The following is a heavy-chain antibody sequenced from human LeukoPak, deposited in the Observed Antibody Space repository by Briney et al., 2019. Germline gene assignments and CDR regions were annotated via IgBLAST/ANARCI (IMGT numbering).Heavy chain of an antibody. Sequence: ASVKVSCKASGYTFTSYYMHWVRQAPGQGLEWMGIINPSGGSTSYAQKFQGRVTMTRDTSTSTVYMELSSLRSEDTAVYYCARARRYNWNDRADAFDIWGQGTMATVSS. CDR2: INPSGGST. CDR1: GYTFTSYY. CDR3: ARARRYNWNDRADAFDI. D-gene: IGHD1-1*01. J-gene: IGHJ3*02. V-gene: IGHV1-46*01.